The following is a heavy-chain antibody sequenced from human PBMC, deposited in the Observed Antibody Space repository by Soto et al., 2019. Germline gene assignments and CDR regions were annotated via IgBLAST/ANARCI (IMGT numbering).Heavy chain of an antibody. D-gene: IGHD3-3*01. CDR3: AREDDFWSGYNV. J-gene: IGHJ4*02. CDR2: IYYSGST. Sequence: SLTCTVSGASVSSGTYYWSWIRQPSGKGLEWIGYIYYSGSTSYNPSLKSRVTISVDTSKNQFSLKLSSVTAADTAVYYCAREDDFWSGYNVWGQGTLVTVSS. V-gene: IGHV4-61*01. CDR1: GASVSSGTYY.